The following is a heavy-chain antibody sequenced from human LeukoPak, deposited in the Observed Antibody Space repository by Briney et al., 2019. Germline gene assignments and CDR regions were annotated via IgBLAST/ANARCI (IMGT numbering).Heavy chain of an antibody. CDR2: IWYDGSNK. CDR1: GFTFSSYG. Sequence: GGSLRLSCAASGFTFSSYGMHWVRQAPGKGLEWVAVIWYDGSNKYYADSVKGRFTISRDNSKNTLYLQMNSLRAEDTAVYYCARDIGQDYYGMDVWGQGTTVNVSS. CDR3: ARDIGQDYYGMDV. D-gene: IGHD3-16*02. V-gene: IGHV3-33*01. J-gene: IGHJ6*02.